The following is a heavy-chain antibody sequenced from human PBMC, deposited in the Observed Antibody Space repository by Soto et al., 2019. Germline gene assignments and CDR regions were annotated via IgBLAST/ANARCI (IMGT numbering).Heavy chain of an antibody. CDR2: ISGSGGST. CDR1: GFTFSNYA. D-gene: IGHD6-13*01. Sequence: EVQLLESGGGLVQPGESLRLSCAVSGFTFSNYAMSWVRQVPGKGLEWVSTISGSGGSTYYADSVKGRFTISRDNSKNTLYLQMNGLRAEDTAVYYFVKQQMRDIRAFDYWGQGTLVTVSS. V-gene: IGHV3-23*01. CDR3: VKQQMRDIRAFDY. J-gene: IGHJ4*02.